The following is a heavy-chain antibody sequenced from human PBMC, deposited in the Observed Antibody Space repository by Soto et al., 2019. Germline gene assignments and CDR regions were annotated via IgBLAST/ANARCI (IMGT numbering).Heavy chain of an antibody. CDR3: ARAHYGDYGYGMDV. CDR1: GGSISSGVYS. J-gene: IGHJ6*02. Sequence: QLQLQESGSGLVKPSQTLSLTCAVSGGSISSGVYSWSWIRQPPGKGLEWIGYIYHSGYNYYDPSLKSRVTISVDRSKNQFSLKLSSVTAADTAEYYCARAHYGDYGYGMDVWGQGTTVTVSS. V-gene: IGHV4-30-2*01. CDR2: IYHSGYN. D-gene: IGHD4-17*01.